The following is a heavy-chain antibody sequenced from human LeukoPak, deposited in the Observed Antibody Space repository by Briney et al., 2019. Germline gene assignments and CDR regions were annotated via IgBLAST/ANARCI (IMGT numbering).Heavy chain of an antibody. Sequence: SETLSLTCAVYGGSFSGYYWSWIRQPPGKGLEWRGEIKHSGSANYNPSLKSRVTISVDTSKNQFSLKLSSVTAADTAVYYCARMEYSSGLYPSDYWGQGTLVTVSS. D-gene: IGHD6-19*01. CDR3: ARMEYSSGLYPSDY. CDR1: GGSFSGYY. J-gene: IGHJ4*02. V-gene: IGHV4-34*01. CDR2: IKHSGSA.